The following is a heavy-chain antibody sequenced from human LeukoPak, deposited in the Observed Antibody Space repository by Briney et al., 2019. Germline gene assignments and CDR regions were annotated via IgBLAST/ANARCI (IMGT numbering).Heavy chain of an antibody. D-gene: IGHD3-16*01. CDR3: ARDWGVTPAY. J-gene: IGHJ4*02. V-gene: IGHV3-21*01. CDR2: ISSSSSYI. Sequence: PGGSLRLPCAASGFTFSSYSMNWVRQAPGKGLEWVSSISSSSSYIYYAGSVKGRFTISRDNAKNSLYLQMNSLRAEDTAVYYCARDWGVTPAYWGQGTLVTVSS. CDR1: GFTFSSYS.